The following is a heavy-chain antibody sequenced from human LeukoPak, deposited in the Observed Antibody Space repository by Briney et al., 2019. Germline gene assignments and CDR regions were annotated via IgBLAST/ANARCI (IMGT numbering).Heavy chain of an antibody. J-gene: IGHJ4*02. CDR1: GYIFTTYW. CDR3: ARHLFSSGYFHLDY. V-gene: IGHV5-51*01. D-gene: IGHD5-12*01. Sequence: RGESLKISCKGSGYIFTTYWIAWVRQMPGKGLEWMGIIYPGDSDARYSPSFQGQVTISVDKSITTAYLQWSSLKASDTAIYYCARHLFSSGYFHLDYWGRGTLVTVSS. CDR2: IYPGDSDA.